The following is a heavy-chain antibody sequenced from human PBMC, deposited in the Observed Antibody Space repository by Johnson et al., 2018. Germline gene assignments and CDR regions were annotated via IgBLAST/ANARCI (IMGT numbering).Heavy chain of an antibody. D-gene: IGHD2-21*02. Sequence: QVQLVQSGAEVTKPGASVKVSCKASGYTFTSYDINWVRQATGQGLEWMGWLKPNSGNTGYAQQFQCRVTMTRNTPISTAYMELISLRSEETAVYFCVKVLTVGGDAFDIWGQGTMVTVSS. CDR1: GYTFTSYD. V-gene: IGHV1-8*01. CDR2: LKPNSGNT. J-gene: IGHJ3*02. CDR3: VKVLTVGGDAFDI.